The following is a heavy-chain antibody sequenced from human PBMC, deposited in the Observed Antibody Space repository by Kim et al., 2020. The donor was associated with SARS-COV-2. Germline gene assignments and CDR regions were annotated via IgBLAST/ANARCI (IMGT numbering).Heavy chain of an antibody. V-gene: IGHV3-21*06. CDR3: ARECSSTTCYGFDY. Sequence: ADPRKGRFTIPRDNSANSLYLQMNSLRAEDTAVYYCARECSSTTCYGFDYWGQGTLVTVSS. J-gene: IGHJ4*02. D-gene: IGHD2-2*01.